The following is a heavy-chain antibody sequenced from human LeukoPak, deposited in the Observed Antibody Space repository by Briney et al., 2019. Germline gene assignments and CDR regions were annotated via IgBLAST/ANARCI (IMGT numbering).Heavy chain of an antibody. V-gene: IGHV4-38-2*01. CDR3: ARMAAGLIWFDP. D-gene: IGHD6-13*01. J-gene: IGHJ5*02. CDR2: VYHSGTT. CDR1: GYSISSGYY. Sequence: SETLSLTCGVSGYSISSGYYWAWIRQPPGKGLEWVATVYHSGTTYYNPSLKSRVMILIDTSKNQFSLKLNSVTAADTAVYYCARMAAGLIWFDPWGQGTLVTVSS.